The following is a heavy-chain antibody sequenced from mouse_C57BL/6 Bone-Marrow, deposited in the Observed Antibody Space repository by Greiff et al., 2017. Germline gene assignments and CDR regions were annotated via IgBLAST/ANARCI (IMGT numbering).Heavy chain of an antibody. Sequence: EVKVVESGGDLVKPGGSLKLSCAASGFTFSSYGMSWVRQTPDKRLEWVATISSGGSYTYYPDSVKGRFTISRDNAKNTLYLQMSSLKSEDTAMYYCARPLYGYGGDYAMDYWGQGTSVTVSS. CDR2: ISSGGSYT. CDR1: GFTFSSYG. D-gene: IGHD2-2*01. V-gene: IGHV5-6*01. J-gene: IGHJ4*01. CDR3: ARPLYGYGGDYAMDY.